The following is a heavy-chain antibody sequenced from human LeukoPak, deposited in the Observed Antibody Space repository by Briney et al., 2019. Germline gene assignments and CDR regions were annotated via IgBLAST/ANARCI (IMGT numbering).Heavy chain of an antibody. V-gene: IGHV4-59*08. CDR3: ARGPYDYVWGSYRSGYEE. D-gene: IGHD3-16*02. CDR1: GFSISSYY. Sequence: SETLCLTCTASGFSISSYYWSWIRQPPGKGLEWIGYIYYNGGTNYNPSLESRLTMSVDTSKNQFSLKLRSVTAADTAVYYCARGPYDYVWGSYRSGYEEWGQGTLVTVSS. CDR2: IYYNGGT. J-gene: IGHJ4*02.